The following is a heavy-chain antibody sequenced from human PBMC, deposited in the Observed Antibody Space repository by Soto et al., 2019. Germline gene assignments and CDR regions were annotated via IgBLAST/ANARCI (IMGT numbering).Heavy chain of an antibody. V-gene: IGHV3-23*01. CDR3: TRIIRGNTYGGYDY. CDR1: GFTFSSYA. CDR2: ISGSGGST. J-gene: IGHJ4*02. D-gene: IGHD5-18*01. Sequence: PGGSLRLSCAASGFTFSSYAMSWVRQAPGKGLEWVSAISGSGGSTYYADSVKGRFTISRDNSKNTLYLEMNSLRAEDTALYYCTRIIRGNTYGGYDYWGQGALVTVSS.